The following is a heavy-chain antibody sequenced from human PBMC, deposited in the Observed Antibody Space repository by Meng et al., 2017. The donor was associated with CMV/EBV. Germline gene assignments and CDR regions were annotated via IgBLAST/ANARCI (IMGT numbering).Heavy chain of an antibody. CDR1: GFAFSSYA. D-gene: IGHD1-1*01. CDR2: ISYDGSNK. CDR3: ARFDGGYIGYHYYYYGMDV. V-gene: IGHV3-30*04. Sequence: GESLKISCAASGFAFSSYAMHWVRQAPGKGLEWVAVISYDGSNKYYADSVKGRFTISRDNSKNTLYRQMNSLRAEDTAVYYCARFDGGYIGYHYYYYGMDVWGQGTTVTVSS. J-gene: IGHJ6*02.